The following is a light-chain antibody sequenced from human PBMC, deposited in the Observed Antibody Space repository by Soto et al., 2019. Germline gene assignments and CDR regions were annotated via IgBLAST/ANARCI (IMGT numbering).Light chain of an antibody. J-gene: IGKJ2*01. Sequence: EIVMTQSPAILSVSPGERATLSCRASQTVASNLAWYQQKPGQAPRLLIHGASTRATGVSARFSGSGSGTEFTLTISSLQSEDFAVYYCQQYHNLPPQYTFGQGTKLQIK. CDR2: GAS. CDR1: QTVASN. CDR3: QQYHNLPPQYT. V-gene: IGKV3-15*01.